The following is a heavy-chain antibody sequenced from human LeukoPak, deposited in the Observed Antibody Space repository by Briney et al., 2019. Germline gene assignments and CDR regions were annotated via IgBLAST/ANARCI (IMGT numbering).Heavy chain of an antibody. CDR2: IYTSGST. D-gene: IGHD7-27*01. CDR3: ARRGEY. V-gene: IGHV4-61*02. CDR1: GGAISSGAYY. Sequence: PSETLSLTCTVSGGAISSGAYYWSWIRQPAGKGLEWIGRIYTSGSTDYNPSLKSRVTISVDTSKNQFSLKLSSVTAADTAVYYCARRGEYWGQGTLVTVSS. J-gene: IGHJ4*02.